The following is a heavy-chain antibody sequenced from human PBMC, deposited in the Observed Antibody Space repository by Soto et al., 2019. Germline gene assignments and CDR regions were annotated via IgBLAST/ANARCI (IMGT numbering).Heavy chain of an antibody. V-gene: IGHV1-69*02. CDR2: IIPILGIA. CDR1: GGTFSSYT. D-gene: IGHD5-12*01. J-gene: IGHJ4*02. CDR3: ARGLGVATSFDY. Sequence: QVQLVQSGAEVKKPGSSVKVSCKASGGTFSSYTISWVRQAPGQGLEWMGRIIPILGIANYAQKFQGRVTITADKSTSTAYRELSSLRSEQTAVYYCARGLGVATSFDYWGQGTLVTVSS.